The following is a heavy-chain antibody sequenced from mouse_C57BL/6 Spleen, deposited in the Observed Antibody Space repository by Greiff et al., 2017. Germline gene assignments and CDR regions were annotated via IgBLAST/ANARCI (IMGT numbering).Heavy chain of an antibody. V-gene: IGHV1-61*01. CDR1: GYTFTSYW. CDR2: IYPSDSET. D-gene: IGHD1-2*01. CDR3: ARGRLRHWYFDV. J-gene: IGHJ1*03. Sequence: QVQLKQPGAELVRPGSSVKLSCKASGYTFTSYWMDWVKQRPGQGLEWIGNIYPSDSETHYNQKFKDKATLTVDKSSSTAYMQLSSLTSEDSAVYYCARGRLRHWYFDVWGTGTTVTVSS.